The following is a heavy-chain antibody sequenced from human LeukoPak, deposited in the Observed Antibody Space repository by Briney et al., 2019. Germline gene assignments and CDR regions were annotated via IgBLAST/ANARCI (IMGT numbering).Heavy chain of an antibody. D-gene: IGHD6-19*01. CDR2: ISSYNGNT. CDR3: ARVGGWYINYYYMDV. CDR1: GYTFSNYG. V-gene: IGHV1-18*01. Sequence: ASVKVSCKASGYTFSNYGISWVRQAPGQGLEWMGWISSYNGNTNYAQKLQGRVTMTTDTSTSTAYMELRSLRSDDTAVYYCARVGGWYINYYYMDVWGKGTTVTVSS. J-gene: IGHJ6*03.